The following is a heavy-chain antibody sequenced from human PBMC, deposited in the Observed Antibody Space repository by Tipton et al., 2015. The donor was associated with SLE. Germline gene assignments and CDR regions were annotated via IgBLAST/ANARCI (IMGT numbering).Heavy chain of an antibody. CDR2: INHSGST. J-gene: IGHJ4*02. CDR1: GGSFSGYY. CDR3: ARGIAAAFHFDY. Sequence: TLSLTCAVYGGSFSGYYWSWIRQPPGKGLEWIGEINHSGSTYYNPSLKSRVTISVDTSKNQFSLKLSSVTAADTAVYYCARGIAAAFHFDYWGQGTLVTVSS. V-gene: IGHV4-34*01. D-gene: IGHD6-13*01.